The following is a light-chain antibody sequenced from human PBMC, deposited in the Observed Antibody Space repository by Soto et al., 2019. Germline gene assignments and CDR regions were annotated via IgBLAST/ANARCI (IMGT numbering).Light chain of an antibody. Sequence: QAVVTQPPSVSGAPGQRVTISCTGSSSNIGAGYDVHWYQQLPGTAPKLLIYGNSNRPSGVPDRFSGSKSGTSASLAITGLQAEDEADDYGQSYDSSLSVYVFGTGTKLTVL. CDR1: SSNIGAGYD. CDR3: QSYDSSLSVYV. J-gene: IGLJ1*01. V-gene: IGLV1-40*01. CDR2: GNS.